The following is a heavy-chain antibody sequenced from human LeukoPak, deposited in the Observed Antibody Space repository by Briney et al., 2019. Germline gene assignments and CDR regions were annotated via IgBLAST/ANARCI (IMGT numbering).Heavy chain of an antibody. D-gene: IGHD1-26*01. CDR3: ARALGANSFDY. V-gene: IGHV3-74*03. J-gene: IGHJ4*02. CDR2: INVDGNSA. CDR1: GFTFSSYW. Sequence: GGSLRLSCEASGFTFSSYWMHWVRQAPGKGLVWVSRINVDGNSATYADSVKGRFTISRDNAKNTLYLKMNSLRVEDTAVYYCARALGANSFDYWGQGTLVTVSS.